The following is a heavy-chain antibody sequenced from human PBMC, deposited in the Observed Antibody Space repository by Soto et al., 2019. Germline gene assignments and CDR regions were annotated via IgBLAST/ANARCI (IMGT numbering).Heavy chain of an antibody. CDR1: GGSISNNYY. D-gene: IGHD1-26*01. CDR2: INHSGNT. V-gene: IGHV4-4*02. Sequence: SETLSLTCGVSGGSISNNYYWSWVRQPPGKGLDWLGEINHSGNTNYNPSLKSRITISVDNSKNQFSLKLSSVTAADTAVYYCARRWGATLDYWGQGTLVTVSS. CDR3: ARRWGATLDY. J-gene: IGHJ4*02.